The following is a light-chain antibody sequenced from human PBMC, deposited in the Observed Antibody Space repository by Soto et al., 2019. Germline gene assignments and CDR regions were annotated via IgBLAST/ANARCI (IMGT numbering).Light chain of an antibody. CDR3: QQYYSTPLT. Sequence: DIVMAQSPDSLAVSLGERATINCKSSQSVFFSSTNKNYLGWYQQKPGHPPKLLIYWASTRESGVPDRFSGSGSGTDFTLTISSLQAEDVAVYYCQQYYSTPLTFGGGTKVDIK. CDR2: WAS. J-gene: IGKJ4*01. V-gene: IGKV4-1*01. CDR1: QSVFFSSTNKNY.